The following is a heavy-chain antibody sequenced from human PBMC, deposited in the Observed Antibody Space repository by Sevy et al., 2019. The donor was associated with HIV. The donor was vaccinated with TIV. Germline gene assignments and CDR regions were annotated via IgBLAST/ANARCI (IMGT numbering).Heavy chain of an antibody. D-gene: IGHD6-13*01. Sequence: GGSLRLSCAASGFTFSNAWMGWVRQAPGKGLEWVGRIKSKTDGGTTDYAAPVKGRFTISRDDSKNTLYLQMNSLKTEDTAVYYCTTDGYSSSWYPTYYYGMDVWGQGTTVTVSS. V-gene: IGHV3-15*01. CDR2: IKSKTDGGTT. J-gene: IGHJ6*02. CDR3: TTDGYSSSWYPTYYYGMDV. CDR1: GFTFSNAW.